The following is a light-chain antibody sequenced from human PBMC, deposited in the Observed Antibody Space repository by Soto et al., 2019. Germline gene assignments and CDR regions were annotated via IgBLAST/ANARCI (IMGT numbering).Light chain of an antibody. CDR1: TSNIGYNF. J-gene: IGLJ3*02. V-gene: IGLV1-47*01. CDR3: AAWDGSLSAWV. Sequence: QSVLTQPPSTTGTPGQRVTISCSGRTSNIGYNFVYWYQHLPGTAPKLLIYRNDERPSGVPDRFSGSKSGTSASLAISGRRSEDEADYYCAAWDGSLSAWVFGGGTKVTVL. CDR2: RND.